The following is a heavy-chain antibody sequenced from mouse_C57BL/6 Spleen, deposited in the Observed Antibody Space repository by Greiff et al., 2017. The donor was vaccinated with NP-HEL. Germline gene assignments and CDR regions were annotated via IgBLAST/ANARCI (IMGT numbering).Heavy chain of an antibody. CDR3: ARHAACGNSLSYAMDY. CDR2: ISSGGSYT. CDR1: GFTFSSYG. D-gene: IGHD6-1*01. V-gene: IGHV5-6*02. Sequence: EVMLVESGGDLVKPGGSLKLSCAASGFTFSSYGMSWVRQTPDKRLEWVATISSGGSYTYYPDSVKGRFTISRDNAKNTLYLQMSSLKSEDTAMYYCARHAACGNSLSYAMDYWGQGTSVTVSS. J-gene: IGHJ4*01.